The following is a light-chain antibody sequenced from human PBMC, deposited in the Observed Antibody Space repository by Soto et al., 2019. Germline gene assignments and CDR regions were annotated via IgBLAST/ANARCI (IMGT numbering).Light chain of an antibody. J-gene: IGLJ2*01. CDR2: DVN. V-gene: IGLV2-11*01. CDR1: SSDVGGYHY. Sequence: QSVLTQPPSASGSPGQAVTLSCTGTSSDVGGYHYVSWYQHHPGKAPKIIIYDVNKRPSGVPDRFSGSKSGNTASLTISGLQTEDEADYYCCSYAGSYTLVFGGGTKVTVL. CDR3: CSYAGSYTLV.